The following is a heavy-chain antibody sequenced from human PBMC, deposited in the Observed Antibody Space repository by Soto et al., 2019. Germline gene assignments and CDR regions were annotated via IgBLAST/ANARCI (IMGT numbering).Heavy chain of an antibody. V-gene: IGHV4-39*01. Sequence: PSETLSLTCTVSSDSVNSNTYYWGWIRQPPGKGLEWIASIHSNGITYYNPSFKSRVTMSVDTPKNRMSLNLRSVTAADTAGYYWARRSWYGLCWRFFGYWGQGNPVTVSS. J-gene: IGHJ4*02. CDR2: IHSNGIT. CDR1: SDSVNSNTYY. CDR3: ARRSWYGLCWRFFGY. D-gene: IGHD2-8*01.